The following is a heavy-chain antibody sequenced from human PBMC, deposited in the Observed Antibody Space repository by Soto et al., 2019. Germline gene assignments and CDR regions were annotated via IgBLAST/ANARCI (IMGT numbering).Heavy chain of an antibody. CDR3: ARVWSGYYRF. CDR1: GYTFTGYY. CDR2: INPNSGGT. Sequence: ASVKVSCKASGYTFTGYYVHWVRQAPGQGLEWMGWINPNSGGTNYAQKFQGRVTMTRDTSISTAYMELSRLRSDDTAVYYCARVWSGYYRFWGQGTLVTVSS. J-gene: IGHJ4*02. D-gene: IGHD3-3*01. V-gene: IGHV1-2*02.